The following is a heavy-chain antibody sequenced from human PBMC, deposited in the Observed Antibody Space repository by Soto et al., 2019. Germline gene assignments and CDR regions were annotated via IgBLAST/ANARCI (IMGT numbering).Heavy chain of an antibody. V-gene: IGHV4-61*01. CDR3: ARGTRVVVAPVDY. CDR2: IYYSGST. CDR1: GGSVSSGSYY. J-gene: IGHJ4*02. Sequence: NPSETLSLTCTVSGGSVSSGSYYWSWIGQPPGKGLEWIGYIYYSGSTNYNPSLKSRVTISVDTSKNQFSLKLSSVTAADTAVYYCARGTRVVVAPVDYWGQGTLVTVSS. D-gene: IGHD2-15*01.